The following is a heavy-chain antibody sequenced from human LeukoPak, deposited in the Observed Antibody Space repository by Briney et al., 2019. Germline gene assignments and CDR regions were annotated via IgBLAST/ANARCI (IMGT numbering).Heavy chain of an antibody. CDR1: GGFISSYY. J-gene: IGHJ4*02. CDR2: IYYSGST. CDR3: ARHELWVGFDY. Sequence: SETLSLTCTVSGGFISSYYWSWIRQPPGKGLEWIGYIYYSGSTNYNPSLKSRVTISVHTSKNQFSLKLSSVTAADTAVYYCARHELWVGFDYWGQGTLVTVSS. D-gene: IGHD5-18*01. V-gene: IGHV4-59*01.